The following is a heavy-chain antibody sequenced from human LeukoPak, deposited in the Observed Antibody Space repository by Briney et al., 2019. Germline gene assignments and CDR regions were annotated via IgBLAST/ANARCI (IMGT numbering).Heavy chain of an antibody. CDR3: ARDFLMVRGVITSVKQRYSYSGMDV. CDR1: GFTFNSYE. V-gene: IGHV3-48*03. J-gene: IGHJ6*02. Sequence: TGGSLRLSCAASGFTFNSYEMNWVRQAPGKGLEWVSYISSRSSTIYYADSVKGRFTISRDNAKNSLYLQMDSLRAEDTAVYYCARDFLMVRGVITSVKQRYSYSGMDVWGQGTTVTVSS. CDR2: ISSRSSTI. D-gene: IGHD3-10*01.